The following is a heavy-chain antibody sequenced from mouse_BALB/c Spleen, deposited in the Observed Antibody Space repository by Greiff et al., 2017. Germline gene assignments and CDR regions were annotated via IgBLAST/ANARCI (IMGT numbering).Heavy chain of an antibody. Sequence: VQLQQSGPELVKPGASMTISCNASGYSFTGYTMNWLKQSHGKNLEWIVLINPYNGGTSYNQKFKGKATLTVDKSSSTSYMELLSLTSEDSAVYYCALGYGNPFAYWGQGTLVTVSA. J-gene: IGHJ3*01. V-gene: IGHV1-26*01. D-gene: IGHD2-1*01. CDR1: GYSFTGYT. CDR3: ALGYGNPFAY. CDR2: INPYNGGT.